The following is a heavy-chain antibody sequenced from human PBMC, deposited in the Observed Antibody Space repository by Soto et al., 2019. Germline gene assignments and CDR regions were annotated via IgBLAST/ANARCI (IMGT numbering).Heavy chain of an antibody. D-gene: IGHD3-9*01. CDR1: GYTFTSYY. J-gene: IGHJ5*02. CDR2: ISPNGGST. CDR3: ARVLRAKYDFDP. Sequence: GASVKVSCKASGYTFTSYYMHWVRQAPGQGLEWMGVISPNGGSTSYAQKFQGRVTMTTDTSTSTAYMELSSLRSEDTAVYYCARVLRAKYDFDPWGQGTLVTVSS. V-gene: IGHV1-46*01.